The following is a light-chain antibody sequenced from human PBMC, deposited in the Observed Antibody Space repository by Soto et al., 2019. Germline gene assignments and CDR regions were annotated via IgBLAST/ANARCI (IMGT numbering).Light chain of an antibody. Sequence: DIVMTQSPDSLAVSLGERATINCKSSQSVLYSSNNKNYLAWYQQKPGQPHKLLIYWAYTRESGVHDRFSGSGSGTDFTLTIRSLQAEDVAAYYCQQYYSSPLTFGGGTKVDI. V-gene: IGKV4-1*01. CDR2: WAY. J-gene: IGKJ4*01. CDR3: QQYYSSPLT. CDR1: QSVLYSSNNKNY.